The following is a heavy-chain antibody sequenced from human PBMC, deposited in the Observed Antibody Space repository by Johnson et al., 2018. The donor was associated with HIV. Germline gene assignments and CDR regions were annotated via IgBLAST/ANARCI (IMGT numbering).Heavy chain of an antibody. CDR3: ARSFRDYEEDTFDI. D-gene: IGHD4-17*01. J-gene: IGHJ3*02. V-gene: IGHV3-48*01. Sequence: VQLVESGGGLVKPGGSLRLSCGASGFTVSNAWMSWVRQAPGKGLEWVSYISSSGSTIYYADSVKGRFTTSRDNSKNTLYLQMNSLRAEDTAVYYCARSFRDYEEDTFDIWGQGTMVTVSS. CDR1: GFTVSNAW. CDR2: ISSSGSTI.